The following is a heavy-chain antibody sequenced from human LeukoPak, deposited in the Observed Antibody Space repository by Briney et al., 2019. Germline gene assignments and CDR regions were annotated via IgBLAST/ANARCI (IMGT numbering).Heavy chain of an antibody. J-gene: IGHJ6*03. CDR3: ARLKYYDSTGYSPGYYMDV. V-gene: IGHV4-4*07. Sequence: SETLSLTCTVSGGPIINSYWSWIRQPAGTGLEWVGRIYVTGSTIYNPSLQSRLSMSVDTSKNQFSLRLTSVTAADTAVYYCARLKYYDSTGYSPGYYMDVWGKGITVTVSS. CDR2: IYVTGST. D-gene: IGHD3-22*01. CDR1: GGPIINSY.